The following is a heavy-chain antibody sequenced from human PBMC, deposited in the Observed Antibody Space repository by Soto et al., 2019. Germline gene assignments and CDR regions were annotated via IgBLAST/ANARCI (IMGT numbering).Heavy chain of an antibody. D-gene: IGHD4-17*01. CDR3: ARYVPGARYGDYGYYFDY. CDR1: GGSISSSSYY. Sequence: SETLSLTCTVSGGSISSSSYYWGWIRQPPGKGLEWIGSIYYSGSTYYNPSLKSRVTISVDTSKNQFSLKLSSVTAADTAVYYCARYVPGARYGDYGYYFDYWGQGTLVTVSS. V-gene: IGHV4-39*01. CDR2: IYYSGST. J-gene: IGHJ4*02.